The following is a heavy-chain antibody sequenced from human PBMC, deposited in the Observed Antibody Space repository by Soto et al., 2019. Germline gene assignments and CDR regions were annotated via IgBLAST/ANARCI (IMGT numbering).Heavy chain of an antibody. Sequence: HVHLVESGGGWVKPGGSLRLSCAASGFTFTDYYMSWFRQAPGKGLECVSQISSTGATIYYADSVKGRFTISRDNAKNSLYLQMTSLRAEDTAMYYCALRFMVRGAFDPWGQGTLVTVSS. CDR2: ISSTGATI. D-gene: IGHD3-10*01. CDR1: GFTFTDYY. CDR3: ALRFMVRGAFDP. V-gene: IGHV3-11*01. J-gene: IGHJ5*02.